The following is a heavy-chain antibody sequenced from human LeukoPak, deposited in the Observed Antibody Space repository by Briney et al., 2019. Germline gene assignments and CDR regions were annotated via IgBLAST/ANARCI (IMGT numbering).Heavy chain of an antibody. D-gene: IGHD6-13*01. CDR2: IYYSGST. J-gene: IGHJ4*02. CDR1: GGSISSGGYY. CDR3: ARARQQLVYFDY. Sequence: SETLSLTCTVSGGSISSGGYYWSWIRQHPGKGLEWIGYIYYSGSTYYNPSLKSRVTISVDTSKNQFSLKLSSVTAADTAVYYCARARQQLVYFDYWGQGTLVTVSS. V-gene: IGHV4-31*03.